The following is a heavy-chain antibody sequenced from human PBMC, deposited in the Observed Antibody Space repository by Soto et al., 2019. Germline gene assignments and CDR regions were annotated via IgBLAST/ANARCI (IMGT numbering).Heavy chain of an antibody. V-gene: IGHV3-23*01. CDR1: GFTFTTYV. J-gene: IGHJ4*02. Sequence: HPGGSLRLSCAASGFTFTTYVMSWVRQAPGKGLEWVSIISGSGDSTYYADSVKGRFTISRDNFKNTLYLQVNSLRADDTAVYYCAKGNNYWYFDYWGQGTLVTVSS. CDR2: ISGSGDST. CDR3: AKGNNYWYFDY. D-gene: IGHD4-4*01.